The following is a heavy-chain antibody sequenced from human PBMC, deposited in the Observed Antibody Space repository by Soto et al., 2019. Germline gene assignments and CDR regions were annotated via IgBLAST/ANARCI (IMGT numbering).Heavy chain of an antibody. D-gene: IGHD4-4*01. J-gene: IGHJ4*01. V-gene: IGHV3-72*01. Sequence: EVQLVESGGGLIQPGRSLRLSCAAFGFTFSDHYMDWVRQAPGKGLEWVCRIRNKRNSYTTEYAASVKGRFTISRDDSQNSLFLQMNSLKTEDTAVYYCSRAGILTTPYYLDYWGHGTLVTVSS. CDR1: GFTFSDHY. CDR3: SRAGILTTPYYLDY. CDR2: IRNKRNSYTT.